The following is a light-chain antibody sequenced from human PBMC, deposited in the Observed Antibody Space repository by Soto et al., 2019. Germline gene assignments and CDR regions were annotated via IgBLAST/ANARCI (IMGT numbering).Light chain of an antibody. Sequence: QSALTQPASVSGSLGQSITTSCTGTTRDIAGYNYISWYQQLPGKAPKLMIYQVTIRPSGISNRFSGSKSGNTASLTISGLQAEDEADYYCTSFSSSTSLYVFGTGTKLTVL. CDR1: TRDIAGYNY. CDR2: QVT. J-gene: IGLJ1*01. V-gene: IGLV2-14*01. CDR3: TSFSSSTSLYV.